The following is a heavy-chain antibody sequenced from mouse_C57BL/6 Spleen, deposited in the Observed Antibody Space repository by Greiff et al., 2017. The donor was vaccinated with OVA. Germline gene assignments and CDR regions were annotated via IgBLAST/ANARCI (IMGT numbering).Heavy chain of an antibody. CDR2: ISDGGSYT. Sequence: VQLKESGGGLVKPGGSLKLSCAASGFTFSSYAMSWVRQTPEKRLEWVATISDGGSYTYYPDNVKGRFTISRDKAKNNLYLQMSHLKSEDTAMYYCARDPRLRPYYIDSWGQGTTLTVSA. CDR3: ARDPRLRPYYIDS. D-gene: IGHD2-12*01. V-gene: IGHV5-4*01. CDR1: GFTFSSYA. J-gene: IGHJ2*01.